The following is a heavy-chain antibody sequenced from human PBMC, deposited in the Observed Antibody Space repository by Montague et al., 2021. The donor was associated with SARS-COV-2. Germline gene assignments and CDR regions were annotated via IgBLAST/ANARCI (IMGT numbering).Heavy chain of an antibody. CDR1: GFYFSYA. D-gene: IGHD1-1*01. J-gene: IGHJ4*02. CDR2: ISNDGSNK. CDR3: ARESAGFHDGGYFDY. V-gene: IGHV3-30*04. Sequence: SLRLSCAASGFYFSYAMHWVRQAPGKGLEWVALISNDGSNKHYADSVKGRFTVSRDNSKNTLYLQMNSLRAEDTAVYYCARESAGFHDGGYFDYWGPGTLVTVSS.